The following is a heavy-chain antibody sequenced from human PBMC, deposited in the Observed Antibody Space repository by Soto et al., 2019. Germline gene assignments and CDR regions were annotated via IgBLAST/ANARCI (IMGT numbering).Heavy chain of an antibody. CDR3: ESAPGGYYYDSSGYYYAFDI. V-gene: IGHV1-69*01. CDR2: IIPIFGTA. Sequence: ASVKVSCKASGGTFSSYATSWVRQAPGQGLEWMGGIIPIFGTANYAQKFQGRVTITADESTSTAYMELSSLRSEDTAVYYCESAPGGYYYDSSGYYYAFDIWGKGPIVTVSS. J-gene: IGHJ3*02. D-gene: IGHD3-22*01. CDR1: GGTFSSYA.